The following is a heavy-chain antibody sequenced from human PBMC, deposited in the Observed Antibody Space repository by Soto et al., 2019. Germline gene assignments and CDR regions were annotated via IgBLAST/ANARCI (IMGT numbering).Heavy chain of an antibody. CDR1: GGSIDTFY. V-gene: IGHV4-4*07. D-gene: IGHD5-12*01. CDR3: AREGSYSAYNFAHGIQLWSFDF. Sequence: PSETLSLTCTVSGGSIDTFYCSCVRHPAVKGREWIGRIFSSGSTSFNPSLESRVAMSVDTSKNHFSLNLSSVTAADMAVYYCAREGSYSAYNFAHGIQLWSFDFWGQGALVTVSS. CDR2: IFSSGST. J-gene: IGHJ4*02.